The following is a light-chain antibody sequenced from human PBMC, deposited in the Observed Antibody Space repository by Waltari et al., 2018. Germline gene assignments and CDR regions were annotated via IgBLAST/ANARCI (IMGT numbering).Light chain of an antibody. CDR2: GAA. V-gene: IGKV1-39*01. CDR1: QYISTS. Sequence: DIQLTQSPSSLSASVGDRVTITCRASQYISTSLNWYQQREQRPPKLLIYGAATLQSGVPSRCSGDGSGTEFTLTISSRQPDDFATYYCQQSYTPPPLTFGGGTKVDIK. J-gene: IGKJ4*02. CDR3: QQSYTPPPLT.